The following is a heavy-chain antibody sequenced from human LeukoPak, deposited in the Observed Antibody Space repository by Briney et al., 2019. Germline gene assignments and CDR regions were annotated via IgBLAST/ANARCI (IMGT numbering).Heavy chain of an antibody. Sequence: GSLRLSCAASGFTFSSYAMSWVRQAPGEGLEWVSAISGSGGSTYYADSVKGRFTISRDNSKNTLYLQMNSLRAEDTAVYYCAKDREITFGGVIVNGGQGTLVTVSS. CDR1: GFTFSSYA. CDR2: ISGSGGST. J-gene: IGHJ4*02. V-gene: IGHV3-23*01. D-gene: IGHD3-16*02. CDR3: AKDREITFGGVIVN.